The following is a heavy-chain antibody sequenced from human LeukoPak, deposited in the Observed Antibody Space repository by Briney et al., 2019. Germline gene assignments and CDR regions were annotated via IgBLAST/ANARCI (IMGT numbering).Heavy chain of an antibody. Sequence: PSETLSLTCTVSGDSMSNFCWLWIRQSAGKGLEWIGRIYTSGRTNYNPSLESRVTMSIDTTNNQFSLKLNSVTAADTAIYYCAREYDRGSNDHWGQGTLVTVSS. J-gene: IGHJ4*02. D-gene: IGHD1-14*01. CDR3: AREYDRGSNDH. CDR2: IYTSGRT. CDR1: GDSMSNFC. V-gene: IGHV4-4*07.